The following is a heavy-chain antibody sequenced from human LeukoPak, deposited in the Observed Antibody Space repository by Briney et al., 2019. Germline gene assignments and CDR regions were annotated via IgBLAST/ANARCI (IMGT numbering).Heavy chain of an antibody. CDR1: GFTFSSYA. CDR2: ISGSGSST. Sequence: GRSLRPSCAAAGFTFSSYAMGSVRHAPGKGLEWVSAISGSGSSTYYADSVKGRFPISRDNSKNPLYLQINSLRAEDTALYYCAKRDGYNANTLKVWGQGTLVTVSS. D-gene: IGHD5-24*01. V-gene: IGHV3-23*01. J-gene: IGHJ4*02. CDR3: AKRDGYNANTLKV.